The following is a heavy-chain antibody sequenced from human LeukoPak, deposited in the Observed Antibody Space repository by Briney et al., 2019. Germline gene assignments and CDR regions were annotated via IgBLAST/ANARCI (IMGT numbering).Heavy chain of an antibody. CDR2: ISVYNDKT. Sequence: ASVKVSCKASGYTFTSYGISWVRQAPGQGLEWMGWISVYNDKTNYAQKVQGRVSMTTDTSTNTAYMDLRSLRSDDTPMYYCATDGDNRVFDPWGQGTQVTVSS. J-gene: IGHJ5*02. V-gene: IGHV1-18*01. D-gene: IGHD2-21*02. CDR1: GYTFTSYG. CDR3: ATDGDNRVFDP.